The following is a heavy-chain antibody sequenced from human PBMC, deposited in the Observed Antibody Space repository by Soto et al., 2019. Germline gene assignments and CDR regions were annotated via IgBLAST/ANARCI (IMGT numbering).Heavy chain of an antibody. D-gene: IGHD6-19*01. CDR3: TPQSRYSSPIDY. Sequence: GGSLRLSCAASGFTFSNAWMNWVRQAPGKGLEWVGRIKSKTDGGTTDYAAPVKGRFTISRDDSKNTLYLQMNSLKTEDTAVYYCTPQSRYSSPIDYWGQGTLVTVSS. V-gene: IGHV3-15*07. CDR2: IKSKTDGGTT. CDR1: GFTFSNAW. J-gene: IGHJ4*02.